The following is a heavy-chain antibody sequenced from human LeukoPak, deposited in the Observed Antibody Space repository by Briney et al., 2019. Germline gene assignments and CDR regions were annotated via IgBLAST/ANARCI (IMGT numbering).Heavy chain of an antibody. CDR3: ANWIGSSSRDY. J-gene: IGHJ4*02. D-gene: IGHD6-6*01. V-gene: IGHV3-23*01. CDR2: INSNGDEI. CDR1: GFTFSTYA. Sequence: GGSLRLSCAASGFTFSTYAMTWVRQAPGKGLEWVSGINSNGDEIYYADSVRGGFTISRDNSNNALYLQMDSLRTEDTAVYYCANWIGSSSRDYWGQGTLVTVSS.